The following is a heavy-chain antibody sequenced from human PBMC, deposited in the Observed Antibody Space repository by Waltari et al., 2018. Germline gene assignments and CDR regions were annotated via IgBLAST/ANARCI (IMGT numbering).Heavy chain of an antibody. CDR3: ARGYALEWLPSDYMDV. CDR2: INPNSGGT. V-gene: IGHV1-2*06. J-gene: IGHJ6*03. D-gene: IGHD3-3*01. CDR1: GYTFTGYY. Sequence: QVQLVQSGAEVKKPGASVKVSCKASGYTFTGYYMHWVRQAPGQGLEWMGRINPNSGGTNYAQKFQGRVTMTRDTSISTAYMELSRLRSDDTAVYYCARGYALEWLPSDYMDVWGKGTTVTVSS.